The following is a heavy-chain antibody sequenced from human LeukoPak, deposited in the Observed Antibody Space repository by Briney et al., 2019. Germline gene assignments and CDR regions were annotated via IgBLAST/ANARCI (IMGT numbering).Heavy chain of an antibody. CDR1: GGSISSYY. D-gene: IGHD3-10*01. CDR3: ARHSGSGFDY. Sequence: SETLSLTCTVSGGSISSYYWSWIRQPPGKGLEWIGYIYYSGSTNYNPSLKSRVTISVDTSKNQLSLKLSSVTAADTAVYYCARHSGSGFDYWGQGTLVTVSS. V-gene: IGHV4-59*08. J-gene: IGHJ4*02. CDR2: IYYSGST.